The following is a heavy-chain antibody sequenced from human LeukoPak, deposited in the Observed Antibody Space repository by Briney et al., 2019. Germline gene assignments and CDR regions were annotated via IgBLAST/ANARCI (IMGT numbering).Heavy chain of an antibody. J-gene: IGHJ4*02. V-gene: IGHV4-59*08. CDR2: IHDSGST. D-gene: IGHD6-13*01. CDR1: GASISSYY. CDR3: ARGFGSSWYYFDY. Sequence: SETLSLTCTVSGASISSYYWSWIRQPPGKRLEWIGYIHDSGSTNYNPSLKSRVTISVDTSKKQFSLKLSSLTAADTAVYYCARGFGSSWYYFDYWGQGTLVTASS.